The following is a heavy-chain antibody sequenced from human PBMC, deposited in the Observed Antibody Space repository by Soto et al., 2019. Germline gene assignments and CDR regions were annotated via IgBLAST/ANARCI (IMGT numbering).Heavy chain of an antibody. J-gene: IGHJ6*02. CDR3: ARASQGYDFWSGSTSYPYYYYYGMDV. V-gene: IGHV1-69*12. D-gene: IGHD3-3*01. CDR2: IIPIFGTA. CDR1: GGTFSSYA. Sequence: QVQLVQSGAEVKKPGSSVKVSCKASGGTFSSYAISWVRQAPGQGLEWMGGIIPIFGTANYAQKFQGRVTITADESTSTAYMELSSLRSEDTAVYYCARASQGYDFWSGSTSYPYYYYYGMDVWGQGTTVTVSS.